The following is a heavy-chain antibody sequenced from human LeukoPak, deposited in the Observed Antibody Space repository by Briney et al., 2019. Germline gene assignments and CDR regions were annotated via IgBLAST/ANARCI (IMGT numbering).Heavy chain of an antibody. CDR3: ARDGWELLSYDAFDI. V-gene: IGHV3-33*01. J-gene: IGHJ3*02. D-gene: IGHD1-26*01. CDR1: GFTFSSYG. CDR2: IWYDGSNK. Sequence: GGSLRLSCAASGFTFSSYGMHWVRQAPGKGLEWVAVIWYDGSNKYYADSVKGRFTISRDNSKNTLYLRMNSLRAEDTAVYYCARDGWELLSYDAFDIWGQGTMVTVSS.